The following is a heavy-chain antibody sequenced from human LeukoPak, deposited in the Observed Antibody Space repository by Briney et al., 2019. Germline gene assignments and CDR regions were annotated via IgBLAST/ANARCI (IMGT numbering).Heavy chain of an antibody. Sequence: SETLSLTCTVSGGSISSYYWSWIRQPPGKGLEWIGYIYYSGSTNYNPSLKSRVTISVDTSKNQFSLKLSSVTAADTAVYYCARHRGGRYGDPGLADYWGQGTLVTVSS. CDR3: ARHRGGRYGDPGLADY. CDR2: IYYSGST. CDR1: GGSISSYY. J-gene: IGHJ4*02. D-gene: IGHD4-17*01. V-gene: IGHV4-59*08.